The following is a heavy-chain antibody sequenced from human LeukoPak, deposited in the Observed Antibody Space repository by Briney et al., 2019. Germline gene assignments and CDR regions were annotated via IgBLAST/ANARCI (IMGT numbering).Heavy chain of an antibody. V-gene: IGHV1-8*03. CDR3: ARVRPLGPKLFDY. Sequence: GAPVKVSCKASGYSFTGYYMHWVRQATGQGLEWMGWMNPNSGNTGYAQKFQGRVTITRNTSISTAYMELSSLRSEDTAVYYCARVRPLGPKLFDYWGQGTLVTVSS. CDR2: MNPNSGNT. J-gene: IGHJ4*02. D-gene: IGHD3-16*01. CDR1: GYSFTGYY.